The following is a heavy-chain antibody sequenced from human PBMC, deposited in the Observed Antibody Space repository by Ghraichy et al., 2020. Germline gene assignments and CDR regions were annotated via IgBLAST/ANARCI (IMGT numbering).Heavy chain of an antibody. J-gene: IGHJ4*02. Sequence: GGSLRLSCAASGFTFSTYAMSWVRQAPGKGMEWVSTTSTTGDYTYYTDSVKGRFTISRDNSKNTLYLQMNSLGAEDTALYYCVKYSSGSWYDAFDCWGQGTLVTVSS. CDR1: GFTFSTYA. CDR2: TSTTGDYT. V-gene: IGHV3-23*01. CDR3: VKYSSGSWYDAFDC. D-gene: IGHD3-22*01.